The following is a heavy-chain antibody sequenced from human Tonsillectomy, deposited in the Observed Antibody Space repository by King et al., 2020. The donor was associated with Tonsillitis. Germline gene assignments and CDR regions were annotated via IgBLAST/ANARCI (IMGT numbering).Heavy chain of an antibody. D-gene: IGHD3-22*01. V-gene: IGHV4-39*01. J-gene: IGHJ3*02. CDR1: AGAISSTSYY. Sequence: QLQESGPGLVKPSETLSLTCTVSAGAISSTSYYWGWIRQPPGKGLEWIGTIYYSGSTYYNPSLKSRVTISVDTSKNQFSLKLSSVTAADTAVYYCARHTMITLNVVSPGAFDIWGQGTMVTVSS. CDR3: ARHTMITLNVVSPGAFDI. CDR2: IYYSGST.